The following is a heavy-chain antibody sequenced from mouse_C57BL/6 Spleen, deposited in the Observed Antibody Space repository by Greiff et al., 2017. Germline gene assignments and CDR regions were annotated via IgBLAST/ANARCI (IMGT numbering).Heavy chain of an antibody. J-gene: IGHJ4*01. CDR2: IYPNDSET. CDR1: GYTFTSYW. D-gene: IGHD2-4*01. Sequence: VQLQQPGAELVRPGSSVKLSCKASGYTFTSYWMDWVKQRPGQGLEWIGNIYPNDSETHYNQKFKDKATVTVDKSSSTAYMQLSSLTSEDSAVYYCERSDYYYAMDYWGQGTSVTVSA. V-gene: IGHV1-61*01. CDR3: ERSDYYYAMDY.